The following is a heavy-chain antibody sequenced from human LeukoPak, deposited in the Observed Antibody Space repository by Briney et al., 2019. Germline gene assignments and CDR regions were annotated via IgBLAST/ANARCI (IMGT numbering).Heavy chain of an antibody. D-gene: IGHD2-2*01. CDR3: AGGPTVGYCSSTSCYGDY. CDR1: GYTFTGYY. Sequence: ASVKVSCKASGYTFTGYYMHWVRQSPGQGLEWMGWINPNSGGTNYAQKFQGRVTMTSDTSSSTAYMELSRLRSDDTAVYYCAGGPTVGYCSSTSCYGDYWGQGTLVTVSS. CDR2: INPNSGGT. J-gene: IGHJ4*02. V-gene: IGHV1-2*02.